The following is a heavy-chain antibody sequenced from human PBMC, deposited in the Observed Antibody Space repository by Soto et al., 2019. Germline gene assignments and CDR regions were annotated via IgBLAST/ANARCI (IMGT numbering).Heavy chain of an antibody. Sequence: EVQLLESGGGLVQPGGSLRLSCAASGFTFSSYAMSWVRQAPGKGLEWGSAISGSGGSTYYADSVKGRFTISRDNSKNTLYLQMNSLRAEDTAVYYCAKVLYSYGSSYYFDYWGQGTLVTVSS. CDR1: GFTFSSYA. V-gene: IGHV3-23*01. CDR3: AKVLYSYGSSYYFDY. J-gene: IGHJ4*02. CDR2: ISGSGGST. D-gene: IGHD5-18*01.